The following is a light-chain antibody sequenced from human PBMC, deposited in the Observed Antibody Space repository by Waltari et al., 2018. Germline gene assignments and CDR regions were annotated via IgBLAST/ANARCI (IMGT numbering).Light chain of an antibody. V-gene: IGLV2-23*02. J-gene: IGLJ3*02. CDR2: EVI. CDR3: CSYVQKDIWL. CDR1: TGICGNSAF. Sequence: QSALTQPASVSGAPGQSITISCSAVTGICGNSAFVPWYQHHPGKVPKLLIYEVIKRPPDISDRFTGSKSGNTASLSISGLQADDEADYYCCSYVQKDIWLFGRGTKVTVL.